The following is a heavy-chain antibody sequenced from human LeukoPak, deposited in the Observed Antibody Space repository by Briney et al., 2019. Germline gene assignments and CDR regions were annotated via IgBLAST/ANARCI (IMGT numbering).Heavy chain of an antibody. V-gene: IGHV4-38-2*01. CDR3: ASDCFRVDY. CDR1: GYSISSGYY. D-gene: IGHD2-21*01. Sequence: PSETLSLTCAVSGYSISSGYYGGWSRQPPGQGVEGIGSIYDSGSTYYNPSLKSRVTISVDTSNNQFSLKPSSVTAADTAVYYCASDCFRVDYWGQGTLVTVSS. J-gene: IGHJ4*02. CDR2: IYDSGST.